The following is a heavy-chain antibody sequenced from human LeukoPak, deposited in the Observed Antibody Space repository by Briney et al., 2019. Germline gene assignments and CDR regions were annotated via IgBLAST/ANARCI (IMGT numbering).Heavy chain of an antibody. V-gene: IGHV3-53*05. CDR1: GFIVSSNY. D-gene: IGHD6-19*01. Sequence: GGSLRLSCAASGFIVSSNYMSWVRQAPGKGLEWVSLIYSGGSTYYADSVKGRFTISRDNSKNTVYLQMNSLRAEDTAVYYCARGGQWLALDYWAREPWSPSPQ. J-gene: IGHJ4*02. CDR3: ARGGQWLALDY. CDR2: IYSGGST.